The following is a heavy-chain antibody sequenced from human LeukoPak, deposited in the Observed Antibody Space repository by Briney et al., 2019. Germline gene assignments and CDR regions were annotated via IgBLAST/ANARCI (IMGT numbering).Heavy chain of an antibody. V-gene: IGHV4-4*02. J-gene: IGHJ6*04. Sequence: SETLSLTCAVSGGSITNVYWWSWVRQPPGKGLEWIGEIYHTGTTNYNPSLKSRVTISVDKSKNQPSIKLNSVTAADTAVYYCARWYGSGSYHTNYYYYGIDVWGKGTTVTVSS. D-gene: IGHD3-10*01. CDR3: ARWYGSGSYHTNYYYYGIDV. CDR1: GGSITNVYW. CDR2: IYHTGTT.